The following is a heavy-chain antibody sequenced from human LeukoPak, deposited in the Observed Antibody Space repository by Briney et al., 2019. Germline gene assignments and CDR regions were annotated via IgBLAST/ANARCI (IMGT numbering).Heavy chain of an antibody. J-gene: IGHJ3*02. V-gene: IGHV3-74*03. CDR1: GVTFSSFW. CDR3: ARGGSGCFDT. Sequence: GGSLRLSCAASGVTFSSFWMHWVRQAPGKGLVWVSHVHKDGISTTYTDSVKGRFTISRDNAKNTVDLQMNSLRAEDTGVYYCARGGSGCFDTWGQGTMVTVSS. CDR2: VHKDGIST. D-gene: IGHD1-26*01.